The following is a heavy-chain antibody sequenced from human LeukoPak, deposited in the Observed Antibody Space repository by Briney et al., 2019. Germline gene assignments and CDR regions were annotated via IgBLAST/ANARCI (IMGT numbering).Heavy chain of an antibody. Sequence: GGSLRLSCAASGFTFSSYAMSWVRQAPGKGLEWVSAISSSGGSTYYADSLGGRFTISRDNSKDMLYLQMNSLKVEDTATYYCGKEGGAWGQGTKVTVSS. V-gene: IGHV3-23*01. CDR2: ISSSGGST. J-gene: IGHJ5*02. D-gene: IGHD3-16*01. CDR3: GKEGGA. CDR1: GFTFSSYA.